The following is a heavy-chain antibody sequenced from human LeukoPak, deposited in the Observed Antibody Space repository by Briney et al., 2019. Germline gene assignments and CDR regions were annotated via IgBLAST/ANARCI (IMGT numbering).Heavy chain of an antibody. V-gene: IGHV5-51*01. Sequence: GESLKISCKGSGYSFTSYWIGWVRQMPGKGLEWMGIIYPGDSDTRYSPSFQGQVTISADKSISTAYLQWSSLKASDTAMYYCARVYCSGGSCYWSADYWGQGTLVTVSS. J-gene: IGHJ4*02. CDR3: ARVYCSGGSCYWSADY. CDR1: GYSFTSYW. CDR2: IYPGDSDT. D-gene: IGHD2-15*01.